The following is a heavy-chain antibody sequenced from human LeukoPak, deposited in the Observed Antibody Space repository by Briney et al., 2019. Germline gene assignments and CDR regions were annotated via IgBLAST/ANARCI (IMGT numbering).Heavy chain of an antibody. J-gene: IGHJ6*02. CDR1: GGFFSGYY. CDR2: INHSGST. V-gene: IGHV4-34*01. CDR3: ARERGYSYGQGFYYYYGMDV. D-gene: IGHD5-18*01. Sequence: PSETLSLTCAVYGGFFSGYYWSWIRQPPGKGLEWIGEINHSGSTNYNPSLKSRVTISVDTSKNQFSLKLSSVTAADTAVYYCARERGYSYGQGFYYYYGMDVWGQGTTVTVSS.